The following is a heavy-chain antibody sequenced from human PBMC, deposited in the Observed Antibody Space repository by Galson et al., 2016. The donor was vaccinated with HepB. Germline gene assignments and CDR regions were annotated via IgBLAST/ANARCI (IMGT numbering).Heavy chain of an antibody. CDR2: IDYSGST. J-gene: IGHJ6*02. D-gene: IGHD2-15*01. CDR1: GESVINDRYY. Sequence: SETLSLTCIVSGESVINDRYYWTWIRLPPGKGLEWIGCIDYSGSTNYSPSLKSRVTMSLGASENQVSLRLSSVTAADTAIYYCARGRRPICNGSICYKDSYYYAMDVWGQGTTVAVS. CDR3: ARGRRPICNGSICYKDSYYYAMDV. V-gene: IGHV4-61*01.